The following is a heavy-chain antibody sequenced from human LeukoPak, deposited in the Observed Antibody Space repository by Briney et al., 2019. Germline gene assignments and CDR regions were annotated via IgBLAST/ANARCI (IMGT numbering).Heavy chain of an antibody. CDR2: ISSSSTI. V-gene: IGHV3-48*02. Sequence: PGGSLRLSCAAAGVTFSTYSMNWVRQAPGKGLEWVSYISSSSTIYYADSVNGRFTIPRDNARNSVYLQMNRLRDEDTALYYCARVSGGHYGSGSYNAEGVWGQGTTVAHSS. D-gene: IGHD3-10*01. CDR1: GVTFSTYS. CDR3: ARVSGGHYGSGSYNAEGV. J-gene: IGHJ6*02.